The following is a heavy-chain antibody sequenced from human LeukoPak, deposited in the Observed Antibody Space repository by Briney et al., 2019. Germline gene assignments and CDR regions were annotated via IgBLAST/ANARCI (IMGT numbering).Heavy chain of an antibody. J-gene: IGHJ4*02. V-gene: IGHV3-9*01. CDR1: GFTFDDYA. D-gene: IGHD3-3*01. Sequence: PGGSLRLSCAASGFTFDDYAMHWVRQAPGKGLEWVSGISWNSGNIDYAGSVQGRFTISRDNSKNTLYLQMNSLRAEDTAVYYCAKDPRVTDFWSGFIEYYFDYWGQGTLVTVSS. CDR3: AKDPRVTDFWSGFIEYYFDY. CDR2: ISWNSGNI.